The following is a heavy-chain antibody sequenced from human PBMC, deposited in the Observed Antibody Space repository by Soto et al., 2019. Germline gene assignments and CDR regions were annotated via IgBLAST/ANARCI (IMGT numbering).Heavy chain of an antibody. CDR3: ARAGGSHALDD. CDR2: ISANNGNT. CDR1: GYTFTSYG. J-gene: IGHJ4*02. D-gene: IGHD3-16*01. V-gene: IGHV1-18*01. Sequence: QVQLVQSGAEVKKPGASVKVSCKASGYTFTSYGFSWVRQAPGQGLEWMGWISANNGNTNYAQKLQGRVTMTTDAATSTDYMELSGLRSDDTAVHYSARAGGSHALDDWGQGSMVSVAS.